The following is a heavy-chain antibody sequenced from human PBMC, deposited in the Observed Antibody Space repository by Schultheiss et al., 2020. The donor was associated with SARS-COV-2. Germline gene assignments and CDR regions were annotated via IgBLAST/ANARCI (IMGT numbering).Heavy chain of an antibody. J-gene: IGHJ4*02. D-gene: IGHD3-16*01. V-gene: IGHV4-39*01. Sequence: SETLSLTCAVSGGSISSGDSSWSWIRQPPGKGLEWIGSIYFSGSAYYNPSLKSRVTISVDTSKNQFSLKLSSVTAADTAVYYCAKPRRGSWGQGTLVTVSS. CDR1: GGSISSGDSS. CDR2: IYFSGSA. CDR3: AKPRRGS.